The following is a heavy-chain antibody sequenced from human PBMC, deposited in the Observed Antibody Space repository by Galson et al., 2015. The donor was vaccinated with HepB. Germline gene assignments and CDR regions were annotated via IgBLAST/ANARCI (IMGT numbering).Heavy chain of an antibody. CDR1: GYTFTTNDY. J-gene: IGHJ4*02. V-gene: IGHV3-11*06. CDR3: VRDTSNMNTGVVVRGWHYFDS. D-gene: IGHD3-10*01. Sequence: SCKAFGYTFTTNDYIHWVRQAPGKGLEWISFINRGGSDIKYADSVKGRFTISRDNAKNALYLQMNSLRDEDTAVYYCVRDTSNMNTGVVVRGWHYFDSWGQGTLVTVSS. CDR2: INRGGSDI.